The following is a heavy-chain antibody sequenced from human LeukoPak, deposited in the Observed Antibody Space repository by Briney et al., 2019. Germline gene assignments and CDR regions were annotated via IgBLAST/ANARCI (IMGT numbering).Heavy chain of an antibody. D-gene: IGHD3-10*01. V-gene: IGHV3-74*01. CDR2: INADGSST. CDR3: ARVGRGSDY. Sequence: GGSLRLSCAASRFTFSSYWMYWVRQTPGKGLVWVSRINADGSSTSYADSVKGRFTISRDNAKNTLYLQMNSLRAEDTALYYCARVGRGSDYWGQGTLVTVSS. CDR1: RFTFSSYW. J-gene: IGHJ4*02.